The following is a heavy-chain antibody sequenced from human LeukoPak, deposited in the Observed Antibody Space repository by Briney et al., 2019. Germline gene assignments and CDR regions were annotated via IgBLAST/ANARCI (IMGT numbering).Heavy chain of an antibody. CDR1: RGSISNSY. J-gene: IGHJ4*02. V-gene: IGHV4-59*08. CDR2: IYSSGST. D-gene: IGHD1-20*01. Sequence: SETLSLTCTVPRGSISNSYWSWIRQPPGKGLEWIGYIYSSGSTNYNPSLKSRVTISVDTSKNQFSLKLRSVTAADTAVYYCAKGISGITYFDYWGQGALVTVSS. CDR3: AKGISGITYFDY.